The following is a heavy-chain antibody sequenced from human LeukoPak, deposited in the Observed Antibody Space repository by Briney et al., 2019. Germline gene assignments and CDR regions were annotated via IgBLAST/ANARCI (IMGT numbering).Heavy chain of an antibody. CDR2: ISSSSSTI. V-gene: IGHV3-48*01. Sequence: GGSLRLSCAASGFTFSSCAMSWVRQAPGKGLEWVSYISSSSSTIYYADSVKGRFTISRDNAKNSLYLQMNSLRAEDTAVYYCASSGSYLYFQHWGQGTLVTVSS. D-gene: IGHD1-26*01. CDR1: GFTFSSCA. J-gene: IGHJ1*01. CDR3: ASSGSYLYFQH.